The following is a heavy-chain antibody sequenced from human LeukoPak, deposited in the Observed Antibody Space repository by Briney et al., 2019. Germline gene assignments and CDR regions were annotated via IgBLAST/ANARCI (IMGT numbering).Heavy chain of an antibody. CDR3: ARVNGIAVAGTWFDP. CDR2: IYYSGST. CDR1: GGSFSGYY. Sequence: SETLSLTCAVYGGSFSGYYWSWIRQPPGKGLEWIGYIYYSGSTYYNPSLKSRVTISVDTSKNQFSLKLSSVTAADTAVYYCARVNGIAVAGTWFDPWGQGTLVTVSS. J-gene: IGHJ5*02. D-gene: IGHD6-19*01. V-gene: IGHV4-59*08.